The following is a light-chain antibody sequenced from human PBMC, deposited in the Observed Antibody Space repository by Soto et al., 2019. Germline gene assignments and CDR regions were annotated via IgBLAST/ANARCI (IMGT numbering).Light chain of an antibody. J-gene: IGKJ3*01. Sequence: EIVLTQSPATLSLSPGERATLSCRASQSASNYLAWYQQKPGQAPRLLIYDASNRATGIPGRFSGSGSGTDFTLTITSLEPEDFAVYYCQQRSNWPATFGPGTKVDIK. CDR3: QQRSNWPAT. V-gene: IGKV3-11*01. CDR1: QSASNY. CDR2: DAS.